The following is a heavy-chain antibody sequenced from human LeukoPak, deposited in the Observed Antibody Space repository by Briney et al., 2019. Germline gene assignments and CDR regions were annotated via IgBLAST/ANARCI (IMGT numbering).Heavy chain of an antibody. CDR1: GYTFTSYD. CDR3: ATNDYGGNSDWFDP. V-gene: IGHV1-8*01. D-gene: IGHD4-23*01. J-gene: IGHJ5*02. CDR2: MNPNSGNT. Sequence: ASVTVSCKASGYTFTSYDINWVRQATGQGLAWMGWMNPNSGNTGYAQKFQGRVTMTRNTSISTAYMELSSLRSEDAAVYYCATNDYGGNSDWFDPWGQGTLVTVSS.